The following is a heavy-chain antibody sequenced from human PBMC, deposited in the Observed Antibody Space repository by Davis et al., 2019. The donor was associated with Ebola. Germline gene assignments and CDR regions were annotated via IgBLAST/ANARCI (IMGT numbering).Heavy chain of an antibody. Sequence: GESLKISCAASGFTFSSYAMHWVRQAPGKGLEWVAVISYDGSNKYYADPVKGRFTISRDNSKNTLYLQMNSLRAEDTAVYYCAKDIVVVPVYYYGMDVWGQGTTVTVSS. D-gene: IGHD2-2*01. CDR2: ISYDGSNK. CDR3: AKDIVVVPVYYYGMDV. J-gene: IGHJ6*02. V-gene: IGHV3-30-3*01. CDR1: GFTFSSYA.